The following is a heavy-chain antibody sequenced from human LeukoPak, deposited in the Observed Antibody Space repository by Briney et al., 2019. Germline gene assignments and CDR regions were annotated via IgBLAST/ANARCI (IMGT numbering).Heavy chain of an antibody. D-gene: IGHD3-10*01. CDR1: GFTFSSYA. Sequence: PGRSLRLSCAASGFTFSSYAMHWVRQAPGKGLEWVAVIPYDGSNKYYADSVKGRFTISRDNSKNTLYLQMNSLRAEDTAVYYCARTEFQTPISGLRYYYYGMDVWGKGTTVTVSS. CDR2: IPYDGSNK. V-gene: IGHV3-30*04. CDR3: ARTEFQTPISGLRYYYYGMDV. J-gene: IGHJ6*04.